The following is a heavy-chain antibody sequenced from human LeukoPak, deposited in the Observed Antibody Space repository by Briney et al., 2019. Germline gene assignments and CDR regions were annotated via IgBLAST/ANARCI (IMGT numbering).Heavy chain of an antibody. V-gene: IGHV3-21*01. J-gene: IGHJ6*03. CDR3: AREGRRWYYYMDV. D-gene: IGHD2-15*01. Sequence: PGGSLRLSCAASGFTFSSYSMNWVRQAPGKGLEWVSSISSSSSYIYYADSVKGRFTISRDNAKNSLYLQMNSLRAEDTAVYYCAREGRRWYYYMDVWGKGTTVTVSS. CDR2: ISSSSSYI. CDR1: GFTFSSYS.